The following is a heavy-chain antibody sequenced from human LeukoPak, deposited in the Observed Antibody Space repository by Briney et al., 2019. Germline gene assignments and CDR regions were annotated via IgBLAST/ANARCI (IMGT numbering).Heavy chain of an antibody. CDR3: ARVRRYYDTTGSDDAFDI. J-gene: IGHJ3*02. D-gene: IGHD3-22*01. Sequence: VXQAPGXGXVWVXRSNTDGTSTNYADSVKGRFTFSRDNAKNTLYLQMNSLRAEDTAVYYCARVRRYYDTTGSDDAFDIWGQGTMVTVSS. V-gene: IGHV3-74*01. CDR2: SNTDGTST.